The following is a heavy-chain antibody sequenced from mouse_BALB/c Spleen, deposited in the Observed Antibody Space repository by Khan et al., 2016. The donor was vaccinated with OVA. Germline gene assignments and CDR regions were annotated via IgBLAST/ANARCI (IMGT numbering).Heavy chain of an antibody. CDR3: ARTARIKY. V-gene: IGHV3-1*02. CDR1: GYSITSGYS. CDR2: ISSSGST. Sequence: EVQLQESGPGLVKPSQSLSLTCTVTGYSITSGYSWNWIRQFPGNKLEWMGYISSSGSTNYNPYFQSRISITRDTSKNQFFLQLNSVTTEDTATYDCARTARIKYWGQGTTLTVSS. J-gene: IGHJ2*01. D-gene: IGHD1-2*01.